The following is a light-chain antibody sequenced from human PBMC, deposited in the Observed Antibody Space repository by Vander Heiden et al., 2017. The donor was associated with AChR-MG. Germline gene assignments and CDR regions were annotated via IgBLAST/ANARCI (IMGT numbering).Light chain of an antibody. V-gene: IGKV3-20*01. Sequence: EIVLTQSPGTLSLSPGERATFSCRASQSVSSSYLAWYQQKPGQAPRLLIYGASSRDTGIPDRFSGSVSGTDFTLTISRLEPEDFAVYYCQQYGSSPPITFGQGTRLEIK. CDR3: QQYGSSPPIT. J-gene: IGKJ5*01. CDR2: GAS. CDR1: QSVSSSY.